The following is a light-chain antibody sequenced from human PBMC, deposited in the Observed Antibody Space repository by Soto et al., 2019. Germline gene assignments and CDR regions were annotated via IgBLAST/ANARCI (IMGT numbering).Light chain of an antibody. J-gene: IGLJ1*01. CDR1: SSNIGSNT. CDR3: ATWDDSLDGHV. CDR2: SNN. V-gene: IGLV1-44*01. Sequence: QSVLSQPPSVSGTPGQRVTISCSGSSSNIGSNTVTWYQQFPGTAPRLLIYSNNHRPSGVPDRFSGSKSGTSASLAISGLQSEDEADYYCATWDDSLDGHVFGTGTRSPS.